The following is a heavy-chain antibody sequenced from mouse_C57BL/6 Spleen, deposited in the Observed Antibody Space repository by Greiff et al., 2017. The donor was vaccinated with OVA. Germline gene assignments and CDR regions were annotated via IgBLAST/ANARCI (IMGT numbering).Heavy chain of an antibody. Sequence: DVQLVESGGDLVKPGGSLKLSCAASGFTFSSYGMSWVRQTPDKRLEWVATISSGGSYTYYPDSVKGRFTISRDNAKNTLYLQMSSLKSEDTAMYYCARPMITTTFYAMDYWGQGTSVTVSS. CDR1: GFTFSSYG. J-gene: IGHJ4*01. CDR2: ISSGGSYT. CDR3: ARPMITTTFYAMDY. D-gene: IGHD2-4*01. V-gene: IGHV5-6*01.